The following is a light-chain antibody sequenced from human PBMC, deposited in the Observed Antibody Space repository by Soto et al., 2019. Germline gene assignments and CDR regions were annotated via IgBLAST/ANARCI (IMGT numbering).Light chain of an antibody. J-gene: IGLJ3*02. CDR2: TTN. V-gene: IGLV7-43*01. CDR3: LLYYGDAQV. Sequence: QTVVTQEPSLTVCPGGTVTLPCASSTGAVTSGHYPNWFQQKPGQAPRSLIYTTNFKHSWTPARFSGSLLGGKAALTLSGVQPEDEADYYCLLYYGDAQVFGGGTKLTFL. CDR1: TGAVTSGHY.